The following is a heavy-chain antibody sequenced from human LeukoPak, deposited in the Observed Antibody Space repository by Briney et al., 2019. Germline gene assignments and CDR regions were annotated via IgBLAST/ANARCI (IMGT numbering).Heavy chain of an antibody. CDR3: ARVDLNWNDVPGFDY. CDR2: IYYSGST. Sequence: PSETLSLTCTVSGGSISSYYWSWIRQPPGKGLEWIGYIYYSGSTNYNPSLKSRVTISVDTSKNQFSLKLSSVTAADTAVYYCARVDLNWNDVPGFDYWGQGTLVTVSS. J-gene: IGHJ4*02. CDR1: GGSISSYY. V-gene: IGHV4-59*01. D-gene: IGHD1-1*01.